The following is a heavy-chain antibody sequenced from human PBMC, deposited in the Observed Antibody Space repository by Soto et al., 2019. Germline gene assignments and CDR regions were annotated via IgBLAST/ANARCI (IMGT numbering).Heavy chain of an antibody. J-gene: IGHJ3*02. Sequence: TLSLTCSVSGGSMSGYFWSWIRQSAGKGLEWIGRIYSSGNTNYSPSLKSWVTMSLDTSKNQFSLRLTSVTAADTAVYYCARFSSGYNRRNDTFGIWGQGTMVTVSS. CDR2: IYSSGNT. V-gene: IGHV4-4*07. D-gene: IGHD3-22*01. CDR3: ARFSSGYNRRNDTFGI. CDR1: GGSMSGYF.